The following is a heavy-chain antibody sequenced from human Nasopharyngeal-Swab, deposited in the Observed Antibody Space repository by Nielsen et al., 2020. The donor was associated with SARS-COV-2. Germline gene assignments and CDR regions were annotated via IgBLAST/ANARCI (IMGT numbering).Heavy chain of an antibody. CDR3: ARGPYSSSWGHYYGMDV. CDR2: VNNDGSNT. CDR1: GFTFSSYW. Sequence: GESLKISCAASGFTFSSYWMHWVRQDPGKGLVWVSRVNNDGSNTNYADSVKGRFTISRDNAKNTLYLQMNSLRAEDTAVYYCARGPYSSSWGHYYGMDVWGQGTTVTVSS. V-gene: IGHV3-74*01. D-gene: IGHD6-13*01. J-gene: IGHJ6*02.